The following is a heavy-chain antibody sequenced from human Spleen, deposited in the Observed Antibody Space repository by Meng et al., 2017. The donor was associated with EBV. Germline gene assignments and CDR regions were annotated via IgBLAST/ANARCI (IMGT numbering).Heavy chain of an antibody. CDR2: ISWNSDHI. CDR3: AKDFSRGITIFEGPHR. V-gene: IGHV3-9*01. Sequence: EVQLVELGGGLVQPGRSLRLSCAASGFIFDDFAMHWVRQVPGKGLEWVSGISWNSDHIDYADSVKGRFTISRDSAKNSLFLQMSSLRTDDTALYYCAKDFSRGITIFEGPHRWGQGTLVTVSS. CDR1: GFIFDDFA. D-gene: IGHD3-3*01. J-gene: IGHJ4*02.